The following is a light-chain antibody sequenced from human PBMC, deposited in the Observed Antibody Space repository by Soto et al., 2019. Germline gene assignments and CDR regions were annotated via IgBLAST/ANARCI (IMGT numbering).Light chain of an antibody. J-gene: IGKJ5*01. CDR1: QSVSNNY. CDR2: GAS. Sequence: EIVLSQSPGTLSLSPGERATLSCRTIQSVSNNYLAWYQQKPGQAPRLLIYGASNRATGIPDRFSGSGSGTDFTLTISRLEPEDSAVYYCQQYNNWPPITFGQGTRLEIK. CDR3: QQYNNWPPIT. V-gene: IGKV3-20*01.